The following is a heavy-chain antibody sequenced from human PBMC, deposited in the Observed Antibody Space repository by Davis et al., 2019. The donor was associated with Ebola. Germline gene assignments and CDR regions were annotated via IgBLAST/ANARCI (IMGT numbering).Heavy chain of an antibody. J-gene: IGHJ4*02. V-gene: IGHV1-46*01. CDR1: GYTFTGYY. CDR2: INPSGGST. CDR3: ARSPGYSSSWYPLDY. Sequence: ASVKVSCKASGYTFTGYYMHWVRQAPGQGLEWMGIINPSGGSTSYAQKFQGRVTMTRDTSTSTAYMELSSLRSEDMAVYYCARSPGYSSSWYPLDYWGQGTLVTVSS. D-gene: IGHD6-13*01.